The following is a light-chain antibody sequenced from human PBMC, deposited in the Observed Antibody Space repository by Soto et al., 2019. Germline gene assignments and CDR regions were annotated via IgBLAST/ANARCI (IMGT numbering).Light chain of an antibody. V-gene: IGKV1-39*01. CDR2: AAS. J-gene: IGKJ1*01. CDR3: QQSYITPPT. Sequence: DIQMTQSPSSLSASVGDRVTLTCRASQSISTYLNWYQQKLGKAPKLLIYAASSLQSGVPSRFSGSGSGTDFTLTISSLQPEDFATYYCQQSYITPPTFGQGTKVEIK. CDR1: QSISTY.